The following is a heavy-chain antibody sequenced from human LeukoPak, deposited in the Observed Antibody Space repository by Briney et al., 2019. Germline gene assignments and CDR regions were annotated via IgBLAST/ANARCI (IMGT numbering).Heavy chain of an antibody. CDR2: ISYTGNT. J-gene: IGHJ4*02. Sequence: PSETLSLTCTVSGGSISSYYWSWIRQPPGKGLEWIGYISYTGNTNYNPSLKSRVTISVDRSKNQFSLKLNSVTAADTAVYYCARSIQLWPHSTFDYWGQGTLVTVSS. D-gene: IGHD5-18*01. CDR1: GGSISSYY. V-gene: IGHV4-59*12. CDR3: ARSIQLWPHSTFDY.